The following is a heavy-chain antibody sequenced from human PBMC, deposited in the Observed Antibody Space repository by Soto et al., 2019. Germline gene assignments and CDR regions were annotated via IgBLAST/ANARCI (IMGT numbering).Heavy chain of an antibody. Sequence: SLRLSCAASGFTFSSYAMSWVRQAPGKGLEWVSAISGSGGSTYYADSVKGRFTISRGNSKNTLYLQMNSLRAEDTAVYYCAKAPPLRGVAWDVWGQGTTVTVSS. D-gene: IGHD3-10*01. CDR2: ISGSGGST. V-gene: IGHV3-23*01. CDR1: GFTFSSYA. CDR3: AKAPPLRGVAWDV. J-gene: IGHJ6*02.